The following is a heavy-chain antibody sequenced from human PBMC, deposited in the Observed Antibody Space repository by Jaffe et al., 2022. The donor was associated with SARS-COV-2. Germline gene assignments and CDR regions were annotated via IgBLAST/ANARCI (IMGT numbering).Heavy chain of an antibody. CDR3: AKEDRGKSSGWDYYYYYMDV. J-gene: IGHJ6*03. CDR1: GFTFSSYA. V-gene: IGHV3-23*04. CDR2: ISGSGGST. Sequence: EVQLVESGGGLVQPGGSLRLSCAASGFTFSSYAMSWVRQAPGKGLEWVSAISGSGGSTYYADSVKGRFTISRDNSKNTLYLQMNSLRAEDTAVYYCAKEDRGKSSGWDYYYYYMDVWGKGTTVTVSS. D-gene: IGHD6-19*01.